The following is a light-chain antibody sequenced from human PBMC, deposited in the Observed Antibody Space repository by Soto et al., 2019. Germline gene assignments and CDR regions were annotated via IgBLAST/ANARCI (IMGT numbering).Light chain of an antibody. J-gene: IGKJ1*01. CDR3: QQYNTFWT. Sequence: VDMTQSPSTLSASVGDRVTITCRASQTISSWLAWYQQKPGKAPNLLIYDVFSLESGAPSRFSGSGSGTEFTLTISSLQPDDFATYYCQQYNTFWTFGQGTKVDIK. CDR1: QTISSW. V-gene: IGKV1-5*01. CDR2: DVF.